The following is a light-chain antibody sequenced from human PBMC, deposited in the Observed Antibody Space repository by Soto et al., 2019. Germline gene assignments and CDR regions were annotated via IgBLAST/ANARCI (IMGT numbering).Light chain of an antibody. Sequence: DIQMTQSPSALSASVGDKVPVTCRATSNINSFLQWYQQKAGKAPKLLIYAASSLQGGVPSRFSGSGSGTDFTLTISSLLPEDFETYYCQQSYSTPYTFGQGTQLDIK. CDR1: SNINSF. CDR3: QQSYSTPYT. V-gene: IGKV1-39*01. J-gene: IGKJ2*01. CDR2: AAS.